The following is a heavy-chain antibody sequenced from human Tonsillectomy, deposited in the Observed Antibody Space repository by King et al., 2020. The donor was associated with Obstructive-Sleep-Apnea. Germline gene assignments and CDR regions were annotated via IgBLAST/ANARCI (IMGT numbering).Heavy chain of an antibody. J-gene: IGHJ3*02. CDR2: IYYRGST. V-gene: IGHV4-31*03. CDR3: ARDSCGGDCYPFGDAFDI. Sequence: QLQESGPGLVKPSQTLSLTCNVSGVSINSSRHYWSWIRQHPGTGLERVGYIYYRGSTYYNPSLKSRVTISVDTSKNQFSLKLTSVTAADTAVYYCARDSCGGDCYPFGDAFDIWGQGTMVTVSS. CDR1: GVSINSSRHY. D-gene: IGHD2-21*02.